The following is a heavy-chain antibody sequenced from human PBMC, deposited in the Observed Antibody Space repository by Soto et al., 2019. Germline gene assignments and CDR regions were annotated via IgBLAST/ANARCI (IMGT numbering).Heavy chain of an antibody. V-gene: IGHV4-30-4*01. CDR1: GGSISSGDYY. D-gene: IGHD3-16*01. CDR2: IFYSGST. Sequence: SETLSLTCTVSGGSISSGDYYWSWIRQPPGKGLEWIGCIFYSGSTYYNPSLRSRVSISVDTSKNQFSLRLSSVTAADTAVYYCARDKTLRTSRFDPWGQGTLVTVSS. J-gene: IGHJ5*02. CDR3: ARDKTLRTSRFDP.